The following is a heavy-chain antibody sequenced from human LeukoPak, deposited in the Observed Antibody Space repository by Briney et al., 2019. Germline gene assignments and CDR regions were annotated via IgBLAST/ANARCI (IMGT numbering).Heavy chain of an antibody. J-gene: IGHJ6*03. D-gene: IGHD4-23*01. CDR3: AREADEGGNVLPYYYYYMDV. V-gene: IGHV3-74*01. CDR1: GFTFSSYW. CDR2: INGDGSST. Sequence: PGGSLRLSCAASGFTFSSYWMHWVRQAPGKGLVWVSRINGDGSSTSYADSVKGRFTISRDNAKNTLYLQMNSLRAEDTAVYYCAREADEGGNVLPYYYYYMDVWGKGTTVTVSS.